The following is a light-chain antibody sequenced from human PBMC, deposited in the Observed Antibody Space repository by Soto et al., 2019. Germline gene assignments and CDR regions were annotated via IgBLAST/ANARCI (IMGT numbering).Light chain of an antibody. V-gene: IGKV3-11*01. CDR2: DAS. CDR1: QSVGSY. CDR3: QQRSNWPPVFT. J-gene: IGKJ3*01. Sequence: EIVLTQSPATLSLSPGERATLSCRASQSVGSYLAWFQQKPGQAPRLLIYDASKRATGIPARFSGSGSGTDFPLTISSLEPEDFAVYNCQQRSNWPPVFTFGPGTRVDIK.